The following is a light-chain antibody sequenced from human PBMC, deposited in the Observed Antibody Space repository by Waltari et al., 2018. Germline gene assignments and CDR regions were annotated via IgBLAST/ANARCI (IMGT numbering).Light chain of an antibody. Sequence: SSELSQDPAVSVALGQTVRITCQGDSLRPYYASWSRQKPGQSPVLLIYGKNNRPSGIPDRFSVSSSGNTASLTITGARAEDEADYYCNTRDMSGDVVFGGGTKLTVL. CDR2: GKN. J-gene: IGLJ2*01. CDR1: SLRPYY. CDR3: NTRDMSGDVV. V-gene: IGLV3-19*01.